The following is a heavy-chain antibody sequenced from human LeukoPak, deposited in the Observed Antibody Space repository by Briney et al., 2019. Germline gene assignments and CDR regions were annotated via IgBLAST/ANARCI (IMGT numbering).Heavy chain of an antibody. D-gene: IGHD3-10*01. Sequence: PGGSLRLSCAASGFTFSTYSMNWVRQAPGKGLEWVSYISSSSSTIYYADSVKGRFTISRDNAKNSLYLQMNSLRAEDTAVYYCARALYGSGSYSVDIWGQGTMVTVSS. CDR3: ARALYGSGSYSVDI. CDR1: GFTFSTYS. CDR2: ISSSSSTI. J-gene: IGHJ3*02. V-gene: IGHV3-48*01.